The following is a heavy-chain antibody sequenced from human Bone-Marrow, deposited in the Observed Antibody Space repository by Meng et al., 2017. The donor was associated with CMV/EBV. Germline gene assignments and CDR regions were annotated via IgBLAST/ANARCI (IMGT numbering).Heavy chain of an antibody. D-gene: IGHD2-2*01. J-gene: IGHJ6*02. CDR1: GFTFDDYA. CDR3: ARDLLVGVGSSTSLYYYYYGMDV. Sequence: SLKISCAASGFTFDDYAMHWVRQVPGKGLEWVSGISWNSIRIAYADSVKGRFTISRDNAKNTLYLQMNSLRAEDTAVYYCARDLLVGVGSSTSLYYYYYGMDVWGQGTTVTVSS. CDR2: ISWNSIRI. V-gene: IGHV3-9*01.